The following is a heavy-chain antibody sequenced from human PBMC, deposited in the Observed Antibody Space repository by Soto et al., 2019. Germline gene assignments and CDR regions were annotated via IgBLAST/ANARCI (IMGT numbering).Heavy chain of an antibody. CDR1: GFTFSSYS. Sequence: GSLRLSCAASGFTFSSYSMNWVRQAPGKGLEWVSYISSSSSTIYYADSVKGRFTISRDNAKNSLYLQMNSLRDEDTAVYYCARDLVGCSSTSCYTDTAFDIWGQGTMVTV. J-gene: IGHJ3*02. D-gene: IGHD2-2*02. CDR2: ISSSSSTI. V-gene: IGHV3-48*02. CDR3: ARDLVGCSSTSCYTDTAFDI.